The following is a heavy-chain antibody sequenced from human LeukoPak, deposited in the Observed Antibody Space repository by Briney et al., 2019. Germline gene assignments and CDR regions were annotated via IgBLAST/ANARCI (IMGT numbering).Heavy chain of an antibody. CDR3: ARQINSGYFDSSGFADY. J-gene: IGHJ4*02. CDR2: INYSGRT. CDR1: GGSISSSSYY. V-gene: IGHV4-39*01. Sequence: SETLSLTCVVSGGSISSSSYYWGWIRQPPGKGLEWIGSINYSGRTNYNPSLQSRVTILVYTSKNQFSLKLSSVTAADTAVYYCARQINSGYFDSSGFADYWGQGTLVTVSS. D-gene: IGHD3-22*01.